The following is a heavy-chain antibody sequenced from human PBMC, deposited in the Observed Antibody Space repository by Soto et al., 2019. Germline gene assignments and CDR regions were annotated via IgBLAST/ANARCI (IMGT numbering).Heavy chain of an antibody. CDR2: ISSSSSTI. Sequence: EVQLVESGGGLVQPGGSLRLSCAASGFTFSSYSMNWVRQAPGKGLEWVSYISSSSSTIYYADPVKGRFTISRDNAKNSLYLQMNSLRDEDTAVYYCARDYRYCSGGSCLDWYFDLWGRGTLVTVSS. CDR1: GFTFSSYS. D-gene: IGHD2-15*01. CDR3: ARDYRYCSGGSCLDWYFDL. V-gene: IGHV3-48*02. J-gene: IGHJ2*01.